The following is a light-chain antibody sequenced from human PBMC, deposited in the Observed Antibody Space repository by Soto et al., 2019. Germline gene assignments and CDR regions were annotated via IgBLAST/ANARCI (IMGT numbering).Light chain of an antibody. CDR2: GNS. Sequence: PSVSGAPGQRVTISCTGSSSNIGAGYDVHWYQQLPGTAPKLLIYGNSNRPSGVPDRFSGSKSGTSASLAITGLQAEDEADYYCQSYDSSFYVFGTGTKVTVL. J-gene: IGLJ1*01. V-gene: IGLV1-40*01. CDR1: SSNIGAGYD. CDR3: QSYDSSFYV.